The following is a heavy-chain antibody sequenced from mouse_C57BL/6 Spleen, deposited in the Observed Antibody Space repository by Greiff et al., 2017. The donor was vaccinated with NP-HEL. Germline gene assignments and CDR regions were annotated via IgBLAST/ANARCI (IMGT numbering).Heavy chain of an antibody. D-gene: IGHD1-1*01. J-gene: IGHJ1*03. CDR2: IWSGGST. Sequence: VHLVESGPGLVQPSQSLSITCTVSGFSLTSYGVHWVRQSPGKGLEWLGVIWSGGSTDYNAAFISRLSISKDNSKSQVFFKMNSLQADDTAIYYCARKLPGWYFDVWGTGTTVTVSS. V-gene: IGHV2-2*01. CDR1: GFSLTSYG. CDR3: ARKLPGWYFDV.